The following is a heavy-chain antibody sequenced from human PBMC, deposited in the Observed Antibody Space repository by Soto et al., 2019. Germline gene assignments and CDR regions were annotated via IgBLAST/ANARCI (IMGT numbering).Heavy chain of an antibody. V-gene: IGHV3-48*02. CDR2: ISGGGRPI. D-gene: IGHD6-19*01. Sequence: EVQLVESVGGSVQPGGSLRLSCAASGFTFSTFSMNWVRQAPGRGLEWISYISGGGRPISYADSVKGRFTISRDNAKNALYLQMDSLTDEDTAGYYCARDLGWAFDSWGQGTLVTVSS. CDR3: ARDLGWAFDS. CDR1: GFTFSTFS. J-gene: IGHJ4*02.